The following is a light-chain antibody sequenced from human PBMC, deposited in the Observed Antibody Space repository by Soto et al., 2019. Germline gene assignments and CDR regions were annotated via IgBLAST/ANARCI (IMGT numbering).Light chain of an antibody. CDR1: QSISSW. J-gene: IGKJ1*01. CDR3: HAYNSCSST. V-gene: IGKV1-5*03. CDR2: KAS. Sequence: DIQMTQSPSTLSASVGDRVTITCRASQSISSWLAWYQQKPGKAPKLRIYKASSLVSGVPSRFSGSGPGTESTFAISSLQPDDFANDYCHAYNSCSSTVGRGTKVEIK.